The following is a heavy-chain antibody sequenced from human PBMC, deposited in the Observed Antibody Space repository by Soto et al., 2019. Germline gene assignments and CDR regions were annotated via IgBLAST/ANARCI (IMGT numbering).Heavy chain of an antibody. CDR2: IYPGDSDT. Sequence: PGESLKISCKGSGYSFTIYCIGWVLQRPWKGLEWMGIIYPGDSDTRYSPSFQGQVTISADKSISTAYLQWSSLKASDTAMYYCARHYCSSTSCYPVYYYYYGMDVWGQGTTVTVSS. CDR1: GYSFTIYC. CDR3: ARHYCSSTSCYPVYYYYYGMDV. J-gene: IGHJ6*02. V-gene: IGHV5-51*01. D-gene: IGHD2-2*01.